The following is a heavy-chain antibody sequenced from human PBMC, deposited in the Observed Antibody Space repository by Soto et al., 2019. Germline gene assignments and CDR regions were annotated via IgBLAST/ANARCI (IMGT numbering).Heavy chain of an antibody. V-gene: IGHV1-69*13. Sequence: GASVKVSCKASGGTFSSYAISWVRQAPGQGLEWMGGIIPIFGTANYAQKFQGRVTITADESTSTAYMELSSLRSEDTAVYYCASLPYCGGDCLARPLDYWGQGTLVTVSS. CDR3: ASLPYCGGDCLARPLDY. CDR1: GGTFSSYA. D-gene: IGHD2-21*02. J-gene: IGHJ4*02. CDR2: IIPIFGTA.